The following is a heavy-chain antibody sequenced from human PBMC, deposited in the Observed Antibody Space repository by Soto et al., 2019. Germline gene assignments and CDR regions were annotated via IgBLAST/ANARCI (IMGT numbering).Heavy chain of an antibody. CDR1: GDSINSADYY. Sequence: PSETLSLTCTVSGDSINSADYYWSWIRQPPGKGLEWIGHIYYSGSTYYTPSLKSRVTISIDTSKNQFSLKMTSVTAADTAVYYCARDRGSSWMYKWFDPCGQGTQVTVSS. J-gene: IGHJ5*02. CDR2: IYYSGST. D-gene: IGHD6-13*01. CDR3: ARDRGSSWMYKWFDP. V-gene: IGHV4-30-4*01.